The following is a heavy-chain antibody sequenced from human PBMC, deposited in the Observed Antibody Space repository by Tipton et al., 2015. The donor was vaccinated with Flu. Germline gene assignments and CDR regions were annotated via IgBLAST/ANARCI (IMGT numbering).Heavy chain of an antibody. CDR3: ARDPIGGVTDKDAFDI. D-gene: IGHD2-21*02. Sequence: TLSLTCTVSGGSVSSSSYYWGWIRQPPGKGLEWIGSLYYSGSTYYNPSLKSRVTISVDTSKNQFSLKLSSVTAADTAVYYCARDPIGGVTDKDAFDIWGQGTMVTVSS. J-gene: IGHJ3*02. V-gene: IGHV4-39*07. CDR1: GGSVSSSSYY. CDR2: LYYSGST.